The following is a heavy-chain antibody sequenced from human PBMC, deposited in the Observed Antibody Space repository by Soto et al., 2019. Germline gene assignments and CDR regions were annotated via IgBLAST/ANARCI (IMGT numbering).Heavy chain of an antibody. Sequence: PGGSLRLSCAASGFTFSSYAMSWVRQAPGKGPEWVSAISGSGGSTYYADSVKGRFTISRDNSKNTLYLQMNSLRVEDTAMYYCVRENYFYGMDVWGQGTTVTVSS. CDR1: GFTFSSYA. J-gene: IGHJ6*02. CDR2: ISGSGGST. CDR3: VRENYFYGMDV. V-gene: IGHV3-23*01.